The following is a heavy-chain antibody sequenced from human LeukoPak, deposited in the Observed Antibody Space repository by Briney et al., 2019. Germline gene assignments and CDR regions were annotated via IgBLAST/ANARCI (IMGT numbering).Heavy chain of an antibody. CDR2: INHSGST. V-gene: IGHV4-34*01. CDR1: GGSFSGYY. J-gene: IGHJ6*02. CDR3: ARVRAIVVPAAAPYYYYYHGMEV. Sequence: PSETLSLTCAVYGGSFSGYYWSWIRQPPGKGLEWIGEINHSGSTNYNPSLKSRVTLSVDTSKQPFSLKLRSVTAADTAVYYCARVRAIVVPAAAPYYYYYHGMEVWGQGHTVTVSS. D-gene: IGHD2-2*01.